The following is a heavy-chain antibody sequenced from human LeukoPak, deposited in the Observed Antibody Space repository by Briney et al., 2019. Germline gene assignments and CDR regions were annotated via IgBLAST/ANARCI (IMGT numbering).Heavy chain of an antibody. D-gene: IGHD6-13*01. J-gene: IGHJ4*02. CDR1: GASISSSGSY. V-gene: IGHV4-39*07. CDR3: ARVVPAAGNSSPGGSFDY. Sequence: SETLSLTCTVSGASISSSGSYWGWIRQPPGKGLEWIVSIYYSGSTYYNPSLKSRVTISVDTSKNQFSLKLSSVTAADTAVYYCARVVPAAGNSSPGGSFDYWGQGTLVTVSS. CDR2: IYYSGST.